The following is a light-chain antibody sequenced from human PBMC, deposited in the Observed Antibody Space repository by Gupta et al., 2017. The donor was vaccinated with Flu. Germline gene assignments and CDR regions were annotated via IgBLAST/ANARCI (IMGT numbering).Light chain of an antibody. V-gene: IGKV3-20*01. Sequence: DIVLTQSPGTLSLSPGERATLSCWASQSVSSSYLAWYQQKPGQAPRLLIYGASSRATGIPDRGSGSGSGTDFTLTISRLEPEDFAVYYCQKYGSSLFTLGPGTKVDIK. CDR1: QSVSSSY. CDR2: GAS. CDR3: QKYGSSLFT. J-gene: IGKJ3*01.